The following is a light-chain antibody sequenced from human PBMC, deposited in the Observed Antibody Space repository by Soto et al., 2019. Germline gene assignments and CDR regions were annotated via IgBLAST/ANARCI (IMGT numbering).Light chain of an antibody. Sequence: EIVMTQSPATLSVSPGERATLSCRASQSVNSNLAWFQQKPGQAPRLLIYGASTRATGIPARFSGRGSGREVTLTISSLQSEDFAVYYCQQYNNWPHTFGGGTKVEIK. J-gene: IGKJ4*01. CDR1: QSVNSN. CDR3: QQYNNWPHT. V-gene: IGKV3-15*01. CDR2: GAS.